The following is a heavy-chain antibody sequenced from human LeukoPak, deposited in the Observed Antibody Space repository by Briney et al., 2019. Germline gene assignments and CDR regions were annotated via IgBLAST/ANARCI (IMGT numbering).Heavy chain of an antibody. CDR1: GFTFSGSA. D-gene: IGHD3-22*01. Sequence: GGSLRLSCAASGFTFSGSAMHWVRQASGKGLEWVGRIRSKANSYATAYAASVKGRFTISRDDSKNTAYLQMNSLKTEDTAVYYCTRLTYYYDSSGSVEDAFDIWGQGTMVTVSS. CDR3: TRLTYYYDSSGSVEDAFDI. V-gene: IGHV3-73*01. J-gene: IGHJ3*02. CDR2: IRSKANSYAT.